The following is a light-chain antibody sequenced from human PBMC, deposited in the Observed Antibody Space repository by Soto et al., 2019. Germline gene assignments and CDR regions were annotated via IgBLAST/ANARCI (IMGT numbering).Light chain of an antibody. CDR2: GAS. CDR3: QQTRSYPST. CDR1: QSVSSD. V-gene: IGKV3-15*01. J-gene: IGKJ4*01. Sequence: EIVMTQSPATLSVSPGERATLSCRASQSVSSDLAWYQQKPGQAPRVLIYGASTRATGIPARFSGSGSGTEFTLTISNLQSDDFATYYCQQTRSYPSTFGGGTKVEIK.